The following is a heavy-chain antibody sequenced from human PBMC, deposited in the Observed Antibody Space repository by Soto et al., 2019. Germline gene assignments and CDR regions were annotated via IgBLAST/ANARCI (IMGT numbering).Heavy chain of an antibody. D-gene: IGHD3-16*01. J-gene: IGHJ3*01. CDR2: ISSGGSTK. CDR1: GFMFSDYY. Sequence: QVQLVESGGGLVKPGGSLRLSCAASGFMFSDYYMSWIRQAPGKGLEWVSYISSGGSTKYYAESVKGRFTISRDNAKKSLYQQGSSLRAEDKARDYCERCGGGFDDYVWRSYSPGAFDVWGQGTMVTVSS. V-gene: IGHV3-11*01. CDR3: ERCGGGFDDYVWRSYSPGAFDV.